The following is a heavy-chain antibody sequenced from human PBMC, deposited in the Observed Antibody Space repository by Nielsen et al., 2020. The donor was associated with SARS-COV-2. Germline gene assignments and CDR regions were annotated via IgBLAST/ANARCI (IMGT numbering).Heavy chain of an antibody. D-gene: IGHD3-22*01. CDR3: ARARRVRYYDSSGYYYAGVHLDY. CDR2: INSDGSST. V-gene: IGHV3-74*01. Sequence: ESLKISCAASGFTFSSYWMHWVRQAPGKGLVWVSRINSDGSSTSYADSVKGRFTISRDNAKNTLYLQMNSLRAEDTAVYYCARARRVRYYDSSGYYYAGVHLDYWGQGTLVTVSS. J-gene: IGHJ4*02. CDR1: GFTFSSYW.